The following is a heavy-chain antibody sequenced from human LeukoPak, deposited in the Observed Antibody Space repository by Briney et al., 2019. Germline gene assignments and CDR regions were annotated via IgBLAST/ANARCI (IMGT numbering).Heavy chain of an antibody. CDR1: GYTFTSYD. Sequence: ASVKVSCKASGYTFTSYDINWVRQATGQGLEWMGWMNPNSGNTGYAQKFQGRVTMTRNTSISTAYMELSSLRSEDTAVYYCARDRYSSSFYDILTGNGYDYWGQGTLVTVSS. CDR2: MNPNSGNT. CDR3: ARDRYSSSFYDILTGNGYDY. D-gene: IGHD3-9*01. V-gene: IGHV1-8*01. J-gene: IGHJ4*02.